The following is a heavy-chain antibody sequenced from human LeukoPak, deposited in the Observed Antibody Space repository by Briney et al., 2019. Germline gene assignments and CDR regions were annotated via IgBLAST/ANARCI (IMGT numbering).Heavy chain of an antibody. Sequence: SETLSLTCAVYGAPLNNYFWSWLRQPPGKGLEWIAEITHSGRTHYSPSLRSRVTISADTSKSQFSLKLSSVTAADTAVYYCATFYGDHSDFDSWGQGTVVTVSS. CDR1: GAPLNNYF. D-gene: IGHD4-17*01. CDR3: ATFYGDHSDFDS. CDR2: ITHSGRT. J-gene: IGHJ4*02. V-gene: IGHV4-34*01.